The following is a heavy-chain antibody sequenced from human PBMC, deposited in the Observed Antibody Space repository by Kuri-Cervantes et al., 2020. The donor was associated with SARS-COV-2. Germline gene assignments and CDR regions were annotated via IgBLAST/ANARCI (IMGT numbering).Heavy chain of an antibody. J-gene: IGHJ5*02. Sequence: SVKVSCKASGGTFSSYAISWVRQAPGQGLEWMGGIIPIFGTANYAQKFQGRVTITADKSTSTAYMELSSLRSEDTAVYYCARVRDIVLMVYAIRGWFDPWGQGTLVTVSS. CDR3: ARVRDIVLMVYAIRGWFDP. V-gene: IGHV1-69*06. CDR2: IIPIFGTA. CDR1: GGTFSSYA. D-gene: IGHD2-8*01.